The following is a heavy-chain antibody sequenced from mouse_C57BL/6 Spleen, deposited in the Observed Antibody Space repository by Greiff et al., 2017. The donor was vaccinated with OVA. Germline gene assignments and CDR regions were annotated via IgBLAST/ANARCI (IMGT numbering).Heavy chain of an antibody. CDR1: GFTFSSYA. D-gene: IGHD1-1*01. V-gene: IGHV5-4*03. J-gene: IGHJ4*01. CDR3: ARTVVAMDY. CDR2: ISDGGSYT. Sequence: EVKLMESGGGLVKPGGSLKLSCAASGFTFSSYAMSWVRQTPEKRLEWVATISDGGSYTYYPDNVKGRFTISRDNAKNNLYLQMSHLKSEDTAMYYCARTVVAMDYWGQGTSVTVSS.